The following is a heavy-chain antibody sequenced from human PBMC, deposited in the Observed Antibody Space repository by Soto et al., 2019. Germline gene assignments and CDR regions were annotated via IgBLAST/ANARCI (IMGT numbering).Heavy chain of an antibody. J-gene: IGHJ1*01. CDR3: ARRPQDCSGGRCYLYFHH. CDR1: GGSISSGDYY. D-gene: IGHD2-15*01. Sequence: QVQLQESGPGLVKPSQTLSLTCTVSGGSISSGDYYWSWIRQPPGKGLEWIGYIYYSGSAYYNPSLKILVTISVDTSKNQFSLKLSSVTAADTAVYYCARRPQDCSGGRCYLYFHHWGQGTLVTVSS. CDR2: IYYSGSA. V-gene: IGHV4-30-4*01.